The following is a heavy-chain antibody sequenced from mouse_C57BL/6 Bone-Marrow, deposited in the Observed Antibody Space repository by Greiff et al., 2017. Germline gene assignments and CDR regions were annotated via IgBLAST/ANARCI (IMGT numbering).Heavy chain of an antibody. CDR2: ISNGGGST. V-gene: IGHV5-12*01. D-gene: IGHD1-1*01. CDR3: ARRVVAHYYARDN. CDR1: GFTFSDYY. J-gene: IGHJ4*01. Sequence: EVKLVESGGGLVQPGGSLKLSCAASGFTFSDYYMYWVRQTPEKRLEWVAYISNGGGSTYYPDTVKGRFTISRDNAKNTLYLQMSRLKSEDTAMYNCARRVVAHYYARDNWVKEPQSPSPQ.